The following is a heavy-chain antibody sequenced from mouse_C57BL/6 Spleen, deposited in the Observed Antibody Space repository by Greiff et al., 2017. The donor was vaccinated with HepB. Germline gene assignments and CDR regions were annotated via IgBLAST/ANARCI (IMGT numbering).Heavy chain of an antibody. Sequence: EVQLQQSGPELVKPGASVKISCKASGYTFTDYYMNWVKQSHGKSLEWIGDINPNNGGTSYNQKFKGKATLTVDKSSSTAYMELRSLTSEDSAVYYCARRAYYGSSYYFDYWGQGTTLTVSS. CDR1: GYTFTDYY. V-gene: IGHV1-26*01. D-gene: IGHD1-1*01. J-gene: IGHJ2*01. CDR3: ARRAYYGSSYYFDY. CDR2: INPNNGGT.